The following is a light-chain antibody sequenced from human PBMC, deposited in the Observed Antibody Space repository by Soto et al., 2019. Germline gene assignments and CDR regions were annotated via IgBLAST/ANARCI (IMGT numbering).Light chain of an antibody. CDR2: GAS. CDR3: QQYNNWPPLT. J-gene: IGKJ4*01. Sequence: EIVMTHSPATLSLSPGESATLSCRASQSVSSKLAWYQQKPGQAPSLLIYGASTRATGIPARFSGSGSGTEFTLTISSLQSEDFAVYYCQQYNNWPPLTFGGGTKVEIK. CDR1: QSVSSK. V-gene: IGKV3-15*01.